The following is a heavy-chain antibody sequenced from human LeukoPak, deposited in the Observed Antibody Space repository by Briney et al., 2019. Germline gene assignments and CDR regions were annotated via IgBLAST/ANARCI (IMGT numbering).Heavy chain of an antibody. CDR1: GGSISSYY. J-gene: IGHJ6*02. Sequence: LETLSLTCTVSGGSISSYYWSWIRQPPGKGLEWIGYIYYSGSTNYNPSLKSRVTISVDTSKNQFSLKLSSVTAADTAVYCCARGPYYDFWSGYSEYSMDVWGQGTTVTVSS. V-gene: IGHV4-59*12. D-gene: IGHD3-3*01. CDR2: IYYSGST. CDR3: ARGPYYDFWSGYSEYSMDV.